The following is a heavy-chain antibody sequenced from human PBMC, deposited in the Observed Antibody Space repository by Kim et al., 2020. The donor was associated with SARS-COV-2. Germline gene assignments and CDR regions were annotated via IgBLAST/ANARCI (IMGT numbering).Heavy chain of an antibody. CDR1: GGSISSSSYY. V-gene: IGHV4-39*01. J-gene: IGHJ3*02. Sequence: SETLSLTCTVSGGSISSSSYYWGWIRQPPGKGLEWIGSIYYSGSTYYNPSLKSRVTISVDTSKNQFSLKLSSVTAADTAVYYCARHSSSGWTDAFDIWGQGTMVTVSS. CDR2: IYYSGST. CDR3: ARHSSSGWTDAFDI. D-gene: IGHD6-19*01.